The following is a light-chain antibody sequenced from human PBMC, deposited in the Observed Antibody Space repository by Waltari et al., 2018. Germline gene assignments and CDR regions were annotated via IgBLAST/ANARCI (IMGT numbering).Light chain of an antibody. CDR2: WAS. J-gene: IGKJ2*01. CDR3: HQYFAPPYT. V-gene: IGKV4-1*01. CDR1: HSLLSYSNNKNY. Sequence: DIVMTQSPDSLTVALGERATNNCKSSHSLLSYSNNKNYISRYQQKVGQAPKLVIYWASTRDSGVPDRFSGSGSETDFTLTISSLQADDVAVYHCHQYFAPPYTFGRGTKLEIK.